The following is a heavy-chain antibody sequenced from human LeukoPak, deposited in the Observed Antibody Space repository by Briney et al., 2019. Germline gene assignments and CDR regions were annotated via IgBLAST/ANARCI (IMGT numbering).Heavy chain of an antibody. Sequence: PSETLSLTCTASGGSISSGDDYWSWIRQPQGKGLEWIEYIYYRGSTYYNPSLKSRVTISVDTSKTQFSLKLSSVTAADTAVYYCARDYVWGSYRSTDFDYWGQGTLVTVSS. CDR2: IYYRGST. D-gene: IGHD3-16*02. J-gene: IGHJ4*02. V-gene: IGHV4-30-4*01. CDR3: ARDYVWGSYRSTDFDY. CDR1: GGSISSGDDY.